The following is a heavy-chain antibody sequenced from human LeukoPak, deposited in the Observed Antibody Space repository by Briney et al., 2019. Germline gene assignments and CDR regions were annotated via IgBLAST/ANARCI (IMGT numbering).Heavy chain of an antibody. CDR2: IYSGGST. V-gene: IGHV3-66*01. CDR3: ARVIMVRGIYYFDY. D-gene: IGHD3-10*01. Sequence: PGGSLRLSCAASEFTVSNNYMSWVRQAPGKGLEWVSVIYSGGSTYYADSVKGRFTISRDNSKNTLYLQMNSLRAEDTAVYYCARVIMVRGIYYFDYWGQGTLVTVSS. CDR1: EFTVSNNY. J-gene: IGHJ4*02.